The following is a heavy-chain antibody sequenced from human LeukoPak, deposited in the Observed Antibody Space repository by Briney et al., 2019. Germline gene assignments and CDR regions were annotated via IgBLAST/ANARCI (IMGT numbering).Heavy chain of an antibody. CDR2: ISGGDDKT. CDR1: GFTFSSYT. D-gene: IGHD1-14*01. J-gene: IGHJ2*01. V-gene: IGHV3-23*01. Sequence: GGSLRLSCAASGFTFSSYTMTWVRQAPGKGLEWVSCISGGDDKTYYADSVKGRFTISRDDSKTTLYLQMNSLRAEDAAVYYCAIYVGRLLFRYGRLWARGNRLPVS. CDR3: AIYVGRLLFRYGRL.